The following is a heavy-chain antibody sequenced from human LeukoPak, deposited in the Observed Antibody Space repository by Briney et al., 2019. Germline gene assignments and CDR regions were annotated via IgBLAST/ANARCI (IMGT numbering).Heavy chain of an antibody. D-gene: IGHD2-15*01. CDR2: INPSGGST. Sequence: ASVKVSCKASGYTFSSYYMHWVRQAPGQGLEWMGIINPSGGSTSYAQKFQGRVTMTRDTSTSTVYMELSSLRSEDTAVYYCAIVPRGWLFDYLGQGTLVTVSS. J-gene: IGHJ4*02. CDR1: GYTFSSYY. V-gene: IGHV1-46*01. CDR3: AIVPRGWLFDY.